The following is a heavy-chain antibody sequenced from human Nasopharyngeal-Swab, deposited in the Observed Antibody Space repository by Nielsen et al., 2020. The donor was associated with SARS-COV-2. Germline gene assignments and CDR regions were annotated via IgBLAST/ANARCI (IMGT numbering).Heavy chain of an antibody. CDR2: MWHDGSYK. D-gene: IGHD3-3*01. CDR1: GFTFSSYA. J-gene: IGHJ6*02. Sequence: GESLKISCAASGFTFSSYAMHWVRQAPGKGLEWLAVMWHDGSYKYSADSVKGRFIMSRDNSKNTVYLQMNTLRADDTAVYYCARDGPITIYGVVYGMDVWGQGTTVTVSS. V-gene: IGHV3-33*01. CDR3: ARDGPITIYGVVYGMDV.